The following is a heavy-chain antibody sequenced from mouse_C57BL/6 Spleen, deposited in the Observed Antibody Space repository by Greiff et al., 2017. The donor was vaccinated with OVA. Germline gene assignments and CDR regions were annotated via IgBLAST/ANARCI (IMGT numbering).Heavy chain of an antibody. CDR1: GYTFTSYW. CDR3: ARDWDGGYFDY. J-gene: IGHJ2*01. Sequence: QVQLQQPGAELVKPGASVKLSCKASGYTFTSYWMHWVKQRPGQGLEWIGMIHPNSGSTNYNEKFKSKATLTVDKSSSTAYMQLSSLTSEDSAVYYCARDWDGGYFDYWGQGTTLTVSS. V-gene: IGHV1-64*01. CDR2: IHPNSGST. D-gene: IGHD4-1*01.